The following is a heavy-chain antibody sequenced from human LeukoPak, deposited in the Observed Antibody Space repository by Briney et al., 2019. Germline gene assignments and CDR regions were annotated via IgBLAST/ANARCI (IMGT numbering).Heavy chain of an antibody. Sequence: PSETLSLTCTVSGASISSVSHYWGWVRQPPGKGLEWIGTISFHERTFYNPSLKSRVSISRDTSKNQFSLRLRSVTAADTAVYYCASTERCSTTCPLDYWGQGTLVTVSS. CDR2: ISFHERT. CDR1: GASISSVSHY. CDR3: ASTERCSTTCPLDY. J-gene: IGHJ4*02. D-gene: IGHD2-2*01. V-gene: IGHV4-39*01.